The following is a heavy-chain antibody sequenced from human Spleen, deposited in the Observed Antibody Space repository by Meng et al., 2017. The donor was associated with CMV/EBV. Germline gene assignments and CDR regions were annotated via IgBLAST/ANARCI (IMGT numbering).Heavy chain of an antibody. J-gene: IGHJ4*02. D-gene: IGHD5-18*01. V-gene: IGHV4-34*01. CDR1: GASFSGYD. Sequence: SETLSLTCAVYGASFSGYDWSLIRQPPGKGLEWSGEINHSGSTNYNPSLKRRFTISIDTSKSQFSLRLRSVTAADTAVYYCARKRYNYGLKGFDYWGQGTLVTVSS. CDR2: INHSGST. CDR3: ARKRYNYGLKGFDY.